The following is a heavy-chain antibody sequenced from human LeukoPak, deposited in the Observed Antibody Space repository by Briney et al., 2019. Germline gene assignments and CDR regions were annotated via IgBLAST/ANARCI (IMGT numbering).Heavy chain of an antibody. J-gene: IGHJ4*02. Sequence: GESLRLSCAASGFTFSNNEMNWVRQAPGKGLEWVSYMSRGGNTIYYSDSVKGRFTISRDTAENSLSLQMNSLRAEDTAVYYRARNTGYSYGYLDYWGQGTLVTVSS. V-gene: IGHV3-48*03. CDR1: GFTFSNNE. CDR2: MSRGGNTI. D-gene: IGHD5-18*01. CDR3: ARNTGYSYGYLDY.